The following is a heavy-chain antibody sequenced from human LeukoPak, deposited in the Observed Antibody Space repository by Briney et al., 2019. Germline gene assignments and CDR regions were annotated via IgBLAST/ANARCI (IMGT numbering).Heavy chain of an antibody. V-gene: IGHV1-2*02. D-gene: IGHD2-15*01. J-gene: IGHJ6*03. CDR3: ARDRGVDYCSGGSCSHYYYYMDV. Sequence: ASVKVSCKASGYTFTSYGISWVRQSPGQGLEGMGWINPGSGCTNCAQRFHGRVTMTRDTAISTAYMELSRLRSDDTAVYYCARDRGVDYCSGGSCSHYYYYMDVWGKGTTVTISS. CDR2: INPGSGCT. CDR1: GYTFTSYG.